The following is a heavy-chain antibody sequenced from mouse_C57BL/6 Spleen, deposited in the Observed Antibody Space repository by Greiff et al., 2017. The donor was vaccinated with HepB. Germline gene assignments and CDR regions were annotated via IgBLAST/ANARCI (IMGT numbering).Heavy chain of an antibody. CDR1: GYTFTSYW. D-gene: IGHD3-2*02. V-gene: IGHV1-55*01. J-gene: IGHJ2*01. CDR3: ARGSSGPFDY. Sequence: VQLQESGAELVKPGASVKMSCKASGYTFTSYWITWVKQRPGQGLEWIGDIYPGSGSTNYNEKFKSKATLTVDTSSSTAYMQLSSLTSEDSAVYYCARGSSGPFDYWGQGTTLTVSS. CDR2: IYPGSGST.